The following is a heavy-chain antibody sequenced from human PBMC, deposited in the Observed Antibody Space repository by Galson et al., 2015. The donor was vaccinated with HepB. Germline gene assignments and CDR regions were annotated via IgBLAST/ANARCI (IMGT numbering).Heavy chain of an antibody. D-gene: IGHD6-13*01. CDR2: IWYDGSNK. CDR1: GFTFSSYG. CDR3: ARDRSVIAAAGTIDY. V-gene: IGHV3-33*08. Sequence: SLRLSCAASGFTFSSYGMHWVRQAPGKGLEWVAVIWYDGSNKYYADSVKGRFTISRDNSKNTLYLQMNSLRAEDTAVYYCARDRSVIAAAGTIDYWGQGTLVTVSS. J-gene: IGHJ4*02.